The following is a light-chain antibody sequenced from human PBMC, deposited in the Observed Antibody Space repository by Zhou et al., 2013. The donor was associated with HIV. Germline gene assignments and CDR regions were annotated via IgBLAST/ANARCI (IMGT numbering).Light chain of an antibody. CDR3: HHYLTPPRR. J-gene: IGKJ1*01. CDR1: QGIINY. CDR2: AAS. V-gene: IGKV1-27*01. Sequence: DIEMTQSPSSLSTSVGDRVTITCRASQGIINYLAWFQQKPGKVPDLLIYAASNLRSGVPSRFSGTRSGTNFTLTISSLQPEDVATYYCHHYLTPPRRFGQGTKVEL.